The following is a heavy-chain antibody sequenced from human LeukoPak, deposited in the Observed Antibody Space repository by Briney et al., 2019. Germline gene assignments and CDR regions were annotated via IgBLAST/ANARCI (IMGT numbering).Heavy chain of an antibody. J-gene: IGHJ6*04. CDR2: ISSSGSTI. Sequence: GGSLRLSCAASGFTFSSYEMNWVRQAPGKGLEWVSYISSSGSTIYYADSVQGRFTTSRDNAKNSLYLQMTSLRAEDTAVYYCAELGITMIGGVWGKGTTVTISS. CDR1: GFTFSSYE. V-gene: IGHV3-48*03. CDR3: AELGITMIGGV. D-gene: IGHD3-10*02.